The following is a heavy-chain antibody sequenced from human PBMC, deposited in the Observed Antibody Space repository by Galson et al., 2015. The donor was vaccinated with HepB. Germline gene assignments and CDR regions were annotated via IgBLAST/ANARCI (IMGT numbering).Heavy chain of an antibody. CDR2: ISGIGSST. D-gene: IGHD3-3*01. V-gene: IGHV3-23*01. J-gene: IGHJ4*02. CDR3: AKYWSGLYGATGY. Sequence: SLRLSCAASGFTFSSNAMSWVRQAPGKGLEWVSAISGIGSSTYYADSVKGRFTISRDNSKNTLYLQMNSLRAEDTAVYYCAKYWSGLYGATGYWGQGTLVTVSS. CDR1: GFTFSSNA.